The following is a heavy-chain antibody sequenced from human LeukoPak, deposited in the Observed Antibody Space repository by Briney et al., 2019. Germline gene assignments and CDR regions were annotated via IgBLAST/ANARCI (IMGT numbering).Heavy chain of an antibody. CDR2: IYYSGST. D-gene: IGHD3-22*01. V-gene: IGHV4-59*01. J-gene: IGHJ4*02. CDR1: GGSISSYY. Sequence: SETLSLTCTVSGGSISSYYWSWIRQPPGKGLEWIGYIYYSGSTNYNPSLKSRVTISVDASKNQFSLKLSSVTAADTAVYYCARGSGYPYFDYWGQGTLVTVSS. CDR3: ARGSGYPYFDY.